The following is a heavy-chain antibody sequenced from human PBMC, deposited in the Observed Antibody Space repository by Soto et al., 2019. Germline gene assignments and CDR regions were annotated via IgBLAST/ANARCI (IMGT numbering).Heavy chain of an antibody. CDR3: ASAVAADGTGKSYGMDV. CDR2: IIPIFGTA. D-gene: IGHD6-13*01. V-gene: IGHV1-69*06. Sequence: SVKVSCKASGGTFSSYAISWVRQAPGQGLEWMGGIIPIFGTANYAQKFQGRVTITADKSTSTAYMELRSLRSEDTAVYYCASAVAADGTGKSYGMDVWGKGATVTVSS. CDR1: GGTFSSYA. J-gene: IGHJ6*04.